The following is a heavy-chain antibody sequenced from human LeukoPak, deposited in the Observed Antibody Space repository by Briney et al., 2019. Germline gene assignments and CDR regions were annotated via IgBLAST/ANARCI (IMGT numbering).Heavy chain of an antibody. Sequence: GGSLRLSCAASGFTVSSNYMSWVRQAPGKGLEWGSVIYSGGSTYYADSVKGRFTISRDNSKNTLYLQMNSLRAEDTAVYYCAREYSSSSTHWFDPWGQGTLVTVSS. D-gene: IGHD6-6*01. CDR2: IYSGGST. CDR1: GFTVSSNY. J-gene: IGHJ5*02. CDR3: AREYSSSSTHWFDP. V-gene: IGHV3-66*01.